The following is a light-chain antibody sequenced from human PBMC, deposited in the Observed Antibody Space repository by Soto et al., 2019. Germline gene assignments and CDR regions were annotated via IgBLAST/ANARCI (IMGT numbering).Light chain of an antibody. CDR3: QQRNHWPPLT. Sequence: EIVLTQSPATLSLSPGERATLSCRASQSVSTYLAWSQQKPGQAPRLLIYDASTRATGIPARFSGSGSGTAFTLTISSREPEDFAVYYCQQRNHWPPLTFGGGTKVEIK. J-gene: IGKJ4*01. CDR2: DAS. CDR1: QSVSTY. V-gene: IGKV3-11*01.